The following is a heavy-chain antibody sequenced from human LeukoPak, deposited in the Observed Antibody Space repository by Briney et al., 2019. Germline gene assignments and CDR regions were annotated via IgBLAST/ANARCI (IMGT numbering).Heavy chain of an antibody. Sequence: GGSLRLSCAASGFTFSGNWMSWVRQAPGKGLEWVANIKEDGSEQYYVDSVKGRFTISRDNDQNSLYLLMNSLRAEDTAVYYCARASRGVVPAAYYYYMDAWGKGTTVTVSS. V-gene: IGHV3-7*01. J-gene: IGHJ6*03. D-gene: IGHD2-2*01. CDR1: GFTFSGNW. CDR3: ARASRGVVPAAYYYYMDA. CDR2: IKEDGSEQ.